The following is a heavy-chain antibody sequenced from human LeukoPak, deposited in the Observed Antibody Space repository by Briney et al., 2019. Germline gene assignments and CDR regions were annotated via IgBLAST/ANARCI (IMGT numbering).Heavy chain of an antibody. CDR2: IYYSGST. J-gene: IGHJ3*02. Sequence: SETLSLTCTVSGGSISSYYWSWIRQPPGKGLEWIGYIYYSGSTNYNPSLKSRVTISVDTSKNQFSLKLSSVTAADTAVYYCARDTGGHCSSTSCYYGELDAFDIWGQGTMDTVSS. CDR3: ARDTGGHCSSTSCYYGELDAFDI. D-gene: IGHD2-2*01. CDR1: GGSISSYY. V-gene: IGHV4-59*01.